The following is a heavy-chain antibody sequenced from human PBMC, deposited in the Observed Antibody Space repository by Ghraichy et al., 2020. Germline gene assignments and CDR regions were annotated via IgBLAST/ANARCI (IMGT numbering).Heavy chain of an antibody. CDR2: ISWNSGSI. CDR1: GFTFDDYA. CDR3: AKDAGYVFWSGHFNY. D-gene: IGHD3-3*01. J-gene: IGHJ4*02. Sequence: SLRLSCAASGFTFDDYAMHWVRQAPGKGLEWVSGISWNSGSIGYADSVKGRFTISRDNAKNSLYLQMNSLRAEDTALYYCAKDAGYVFWSGHFNYWGQGTLVTVSS. V-gene: IGHV3-9*01.